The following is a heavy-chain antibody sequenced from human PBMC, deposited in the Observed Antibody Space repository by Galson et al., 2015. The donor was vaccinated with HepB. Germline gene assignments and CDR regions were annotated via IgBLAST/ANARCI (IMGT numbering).Heavy chain of an antibody. V-gene: IGHV3-23*01. CDR1: GFTFSTYA. J-gene: IGHJ6*02. D-gene: IGHD2-21*01. CDR3: ARPMGAYVYYYAGMDV. CDR2: IGIGAGST. Sequence: SLRLSCAASGFTFSTYAMSWVRQAPGKGLEWVAAIGIGAGSTYYADSVKGRFTISRDSSKNTLYLQMNSLRAEDTAVYYCARPMGAYVYYYAGMDVWGQGTTVTVSS.